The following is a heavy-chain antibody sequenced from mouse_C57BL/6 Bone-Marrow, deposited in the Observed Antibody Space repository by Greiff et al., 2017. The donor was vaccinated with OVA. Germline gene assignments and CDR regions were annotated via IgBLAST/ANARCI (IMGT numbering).Heavy chain of an antibody. D-gene: IGHD1-1*01. CDR1: GYAFTNYL. V-gene: IGHV1-54*01. J-gene: IGHJ1*03. CDR2: INPGSGGT. CDR3: ARYKLRAWYFDV. Sequence: QVQLQQSGAELVRPGTSVKVSCKASGYAFTNYLIEWVKQRPGQGLEWIGVINPGSGGTNYNEKFKGKATLTADKSSSTAYMQLSSLTSEDSAVYFCARYKLRAWYFDVWGTGTTVTVSS.